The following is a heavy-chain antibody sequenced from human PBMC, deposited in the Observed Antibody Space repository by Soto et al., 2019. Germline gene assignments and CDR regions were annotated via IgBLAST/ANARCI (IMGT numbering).Heavy chain of an antibody. CDR3: ARVTMIVAGWFDP. CDR1: GGSISSYY. Sequence: TLSLTCTVSGGSISSYYWSWIRQPPGKGLEWIGYIYYSGSTNYNPSLKSRVTISVDTSKNQFSLKLSSVTAADTAVYYCARVTMIVAGWFDPWGQGTLVTVSS. V-gene: IGHV4-59*01. D-gene: IGHD3-22*01. CDR2: IYYSGST. J-gene: IGHJ5*02.